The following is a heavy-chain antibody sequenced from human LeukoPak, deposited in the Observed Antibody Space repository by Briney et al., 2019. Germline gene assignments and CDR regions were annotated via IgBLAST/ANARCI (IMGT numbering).Heavy chain of an antibody. CDR2: ISSSGSTI. CDR1: GFTFSSYE. CDR3: ARDLLLQVDTAMASGDY. J-gene: IGHJ4*02. D-gene: IGHD5-18*01. Sequence: PGGSLRLSCAASGFTFSSYEMNWVRQAPGKGLEWVSYISSSGSTIYYAGSVKGRFTISRDNAKNSLYLQMNSLRAEDTAVYYCARDLLLQVDTAMASGDYWGQGTLVTVSS. V-gene: IGHV3-48*03.